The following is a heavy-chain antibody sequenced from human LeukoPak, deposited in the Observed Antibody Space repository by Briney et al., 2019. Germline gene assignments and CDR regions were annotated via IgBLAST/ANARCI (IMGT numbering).Heavy chain of an antibody. V-gene: IGHV3-7*01. Sequence: GGSLRLSCGASGFTFSSYWMSWVRQAPGKGLEWVANIKQDGREKYYVDSVKGRFTISRDNAKNSLYLQMNSLRAEDTAVYYCARVRIAAAGTGGDFDYWGQGTLVTVSS. CDR2: IKQDGREK. CDR1: GFTFSSYW. D-gene: IGHD6-13*01. CDR3: ARVRIAAAGTGGDFDY. J-gene: IGHJ4*02.